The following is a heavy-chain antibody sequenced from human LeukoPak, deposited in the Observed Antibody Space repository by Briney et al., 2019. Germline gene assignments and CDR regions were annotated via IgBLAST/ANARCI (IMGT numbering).Heavy chain of an antibody. V-gene: IGHV4-31*03. D-gene: IGHD3-10*01. CDR3: ARVLLWFGELKPLHFDY. J-gene: IGHJ4*02. CDR1: GGSISSGGYY. Sequence: NPSETLSLTCTVSGGSISSGGYYWSWIRQHPGKGLEWIGYIYYSGSTYYNPSLKSRVTISVDTSKNQFSLKLSSVTAADTAVYYCARVLLWFGELKPLHFDYWGQGTLVTVSS. CDR2: IYYSGST.